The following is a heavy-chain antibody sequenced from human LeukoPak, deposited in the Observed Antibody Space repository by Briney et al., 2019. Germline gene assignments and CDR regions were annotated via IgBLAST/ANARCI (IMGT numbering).Heavy chain of an antibody. V-gene: IGHV3-33*01. Sequence: GGSLRLSCAASGFTFSSYGMHWVRQAPGKGLEWVAVIWYDGSNKYYADSVKGRFTISRDNANNSLYLQMNSLRADDTAVYYCARDIGLRKAAPPGWFDPWGQGALVTVSS. D-gene: IGHD6-6*01. CDR1: GFTFSSYG. CDR3: ARDIGLRKAAPPGWFDP. J-gene: IGHJ5*02. CDR2: IWYDGSNK.